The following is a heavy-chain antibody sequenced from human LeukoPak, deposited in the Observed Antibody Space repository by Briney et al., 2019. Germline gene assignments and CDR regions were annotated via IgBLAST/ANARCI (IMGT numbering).Heavy chain of an antibody. J-gene: IGHJ4*02. CDR1: GYTFTSYD. CDR2: MNPNSGNT. Sequence: GASVKVSCKASGYTFTSYDINWVRQATGQGLEWMGRMNPNSGNTGYAQKFQGRVTMTRNTSISTAYMELSSLRSEDTAVYYCARGAIRAVAGKVYYFDYWGQGTLVTVSS. CDR3: ARGAIRAVAGKVYYFDY. D-gene: IGHD6-19*01. V-gene: IGHV1-8*01.